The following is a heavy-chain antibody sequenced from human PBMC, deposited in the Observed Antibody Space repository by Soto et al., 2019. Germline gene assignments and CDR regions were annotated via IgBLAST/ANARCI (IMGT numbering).Heavy chain of an antibody. J-gene: IGHJ5*02. CDR2: IYYIGST. V-gene: IGHV4-61*01. D-gene: IGHD6-19*01. Sequence: SETLSLTCTVSGGSVSSGSYYWSWIRQPPGKGLEWIGYIYYIGSTNYNPSLKSRVTISVDTSKNQFSLKLSSVTAADTAVYYCARAGYSSGWYYNWFDPWGQGALVNVFS. CDR1: GGSVSSGSYY. CDR3: ARAGYSSGWYYNWFDP.